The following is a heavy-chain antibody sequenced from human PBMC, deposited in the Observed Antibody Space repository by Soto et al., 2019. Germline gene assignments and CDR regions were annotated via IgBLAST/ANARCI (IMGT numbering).Heavy chain of an antibody. CDR3: AKDSWGGAGSGWSHDY. Sequence: PGGSLRLSCAGSGFSFGNYAMSWVRQAPGKGLEWVAAITGSGGRTYHAESVKGRLTISRDNSKNTLYLQMNSLRVEDTAVYYCAKDSWGGAGSGWSHDYWGQGILVTVSS. CDR2: ITGSGGRT. CDR1: GFSFGNYA. D-gene: IGHD6-19*01. J-gene: IGHJ4*02. V-gene: IGHV3-23*01.